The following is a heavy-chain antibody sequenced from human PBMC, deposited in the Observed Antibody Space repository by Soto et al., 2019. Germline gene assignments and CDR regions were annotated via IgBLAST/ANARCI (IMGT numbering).Heavy chain of an antibody. D-gene: IGHD6-19*01. Sequence: SVKVSCKASGGTFSNYAISWVRQAPGQGLEWMGGIIPIFGTANYAQKFQGRVTITADESTSTAYMELSSLRSEDTAVYYCARSRAVAGDIDYWGQGTLVTVSS. CDR1: GGTFSNYA. CDR3: ARSRAVAGDIDY. V-gene: IGHV1-69*13. J-gene: IGHJ4*02. CDR2: IIPIFGTA.